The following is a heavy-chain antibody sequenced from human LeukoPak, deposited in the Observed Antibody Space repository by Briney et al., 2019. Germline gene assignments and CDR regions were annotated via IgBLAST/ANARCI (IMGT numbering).Heavy chain of an antibody. CDR3: ARVIGSDIRDYYLGY. CDR2: TKHSEST. J-gene: IGHJ4*02. CDR1: GGSFSDYY. D-gene: IGHD2-15*01. V-gene: IGHV4-34*01. Sequence: PSETLSLTCAVYGGSFSDYYWSWIRQSPGKGLESIGEIKSTGTTNWIGETKHSESTNYNPSLKSRVTISADTSKNQFSLKLTSVTAADTAVYYCARVIGSDIRDYYLGYWGQGTLVTVYS.